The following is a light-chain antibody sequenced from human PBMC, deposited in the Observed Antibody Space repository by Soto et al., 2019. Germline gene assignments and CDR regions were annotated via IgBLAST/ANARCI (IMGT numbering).Light chain of an antibody. CDR2: EGT. CDR3: AAWDDSLRGWV. V-gene: IGLV2-23*01. Sequence: QSALTQPASVSGSPGQSITIPCTGTSSDVGSSNLVSWDQQHPGKAPKLMIYEGTKRPSGVSNRFSGSKSGNTASLTISGLQAEDGADYYCAAWDDSLRGWVFGGGTKLTVL. J-gene: IGLJ3*02. CDR1: SSDVGSSNL.